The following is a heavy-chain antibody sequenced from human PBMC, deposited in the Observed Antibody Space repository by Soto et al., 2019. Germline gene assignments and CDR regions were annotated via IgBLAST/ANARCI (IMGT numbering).Heavy chain of an antibody. D-gene: IGHD6-13*01. CDR1: GFTFSNYG. V-gene: IGHV3-33*01. CDR3: ARDLAAAGTGAYFDS. Sequence: QVQLAESGGGVGQPGRSLRLSCAASGFTFSNYGMHWVRQAPGKGLVWVAFIWYDGSNKYYADSVKGRFTISRDNSKNTLYQQMNSLRAEDTAVSSCARDLAAAGTGAYFDSWGPGTLVTVSS. J-gene: IGHJ4*02. CDR2: IWYDGSNK.